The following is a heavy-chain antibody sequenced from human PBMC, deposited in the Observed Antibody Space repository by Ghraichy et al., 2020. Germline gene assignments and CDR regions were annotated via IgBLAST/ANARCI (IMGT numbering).Heavy chain of an antibody. V-gene: IGHV3-72*01. CDR2: TKNKANSYTT. J-gene: IGHJ4*02. D-gene: IGHD1-26*01. CDR3: ARWRIGSADY. Sequence: GGSLRLSCAVSGFTSSDHYLDWVRQAPGKGLEWVGRTKNKANSYTTEYAASVKGRFTISRDDSKNSMYLQMSSLKTEDTAVYYCARWRIGSADYWGQGTLVTVSS. CDR1: GFTSSDHY.